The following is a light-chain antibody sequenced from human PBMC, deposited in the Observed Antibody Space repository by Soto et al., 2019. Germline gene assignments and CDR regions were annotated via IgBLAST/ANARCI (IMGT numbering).Light chain of an antibody. Sequence: DIQMTQSPSSLSASVGARVTITCRASQSISNYLNWYQHKPGKAPKLLIYAASSLQSGVPSRFSGSGSGTDFTLTISSLQLEDFATYYCQQSYSTAWTFGQGTKVEIK. CDR2: AAS. J-gene: IGKJ1*01. CDR3: QQSYSTAWT. V-gene: IGKV1-39*01. CDR1: QSISNY.